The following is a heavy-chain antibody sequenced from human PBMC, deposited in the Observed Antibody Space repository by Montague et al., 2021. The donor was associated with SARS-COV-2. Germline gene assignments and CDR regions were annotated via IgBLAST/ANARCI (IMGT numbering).Heavy chain of an antibody. V-gene: IGHV6-1*01. J-gene: IGHJ6*02. CDR3: ARGADRYYLYGMDV. D-gene: IGHD6-19*01. CDR1: GDSVSSNSAA. CDR2: TYYRSKWYN. Sequence: CAISGDSVSSNSAAWNWIRQSPSRGLEWLGRTYYRSKWYNEYAVSVNSRITINPDTSKNQFSLQVNSVTPEDTAVYYCARGADRYYLYGMDVWGQGTTVTASS.